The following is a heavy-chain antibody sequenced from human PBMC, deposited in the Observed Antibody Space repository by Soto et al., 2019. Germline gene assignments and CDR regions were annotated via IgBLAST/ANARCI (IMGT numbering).Heavy chain of an antibody. CDR1: GGSFSGYY. J-gene: IGHJ5*02. Sequence: PSETLSLTCAVYGGSFSGYYWSWIRQPPGKGLEWIGEINHSGSTNYNPSLKSRVTISIDTSKNQFSLKMNSVTAADTAVYYCARVVNSSPARGPNWFDPWGQGTLVTVSS. V-gene: IGHV4-34*01. CDR2: INHSGST. D-gene: IGHD6-13*01. CDR3: ARVVNSSPARGPNWFDP.